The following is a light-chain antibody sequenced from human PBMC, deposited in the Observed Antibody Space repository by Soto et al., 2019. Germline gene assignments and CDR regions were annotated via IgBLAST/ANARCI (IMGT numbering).Light chain of an antibody. CDR1: QAISSH. CDR2: DAA. CDR3: QQLNGSPWT. J-gene: IGKJ1*01. V-gene: IGKV1-9*01. Sequence: IQLTQSPSSLSASVGDRVTIPCRASQAISSHLAWYQQKPGKAPKLLVYDAATLQSGVPSRFSGSRSGTEYTLTIGSLQPEDFATYYCQQLNGSPWTFGQGTKVDI.